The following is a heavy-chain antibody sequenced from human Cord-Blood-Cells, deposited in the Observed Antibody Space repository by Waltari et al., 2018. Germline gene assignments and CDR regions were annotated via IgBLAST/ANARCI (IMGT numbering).Heavy chain of an antibody. Sequence: QVQLQQWGAGLLKPSETLSLTCAVYGGSFSGYYWSWIRQPPGKGLEWIGEINHSGRTNYNPSLKSRVTISVDTSKNQFSLKLSSVTAADTAVYYCARGGTIRRYFDWLYYFDYWGQGTLVTVSS. D-gene: IGHD3-9*01. CDR1: GGSFSGYY. CDR2: INHSGRT. CDR3: ARGGTIRRYFDWLYYFDY. V-gene: IGHV4-34*01. J-gene: IGHJ4*02.